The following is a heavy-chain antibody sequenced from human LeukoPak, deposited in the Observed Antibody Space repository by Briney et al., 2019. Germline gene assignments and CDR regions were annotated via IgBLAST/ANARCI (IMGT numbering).Heavy chain of an antibody. Sequence: GGSLRLSCAASGFTFSSYGMSWVRQAPGKGLEWVSAISGSGGSTYYADSVKGRFTISRDNAKNSLYLQMNSLRAEDTAVYYCAGETMVRGVETDYWGQGTLVTVSS. CDR2: ISGSGGST. D-gene: IGHD3-10*01. J-gene: IGHJ4*02. CDR1: GFTFSSYG. V-gene: IGHV3-23*01. CDR3: AGETMVRGVETDY.